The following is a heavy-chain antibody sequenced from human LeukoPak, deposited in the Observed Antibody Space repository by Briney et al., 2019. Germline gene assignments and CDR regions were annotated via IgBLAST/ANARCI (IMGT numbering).Heavy chain of an antibody. Sequence: KPGGSLRLSCAASGFTFSSYSMNWVRQAPGKGLEWVSSISSSSSYIYYADSVKGRFTISRDNAKNSLYLQMNSLRAEDTAVYYCARGLDTAMVIPGGNWGQGTLVTVSS. V-gene: IGHV3-21*01. CDR2: ISSSSSYI. CDR1: GFTFSSYS. J-gene: IGHJ4*02. CDR3: ARGLDTAMVIPGGN. D-gene: IGHD5-18*01.